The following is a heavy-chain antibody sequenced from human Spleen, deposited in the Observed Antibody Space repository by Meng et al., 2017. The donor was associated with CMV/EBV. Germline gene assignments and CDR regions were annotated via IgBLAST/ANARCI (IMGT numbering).Heavy chain of an antibody. V-gene: IGHV1-18*01. CDR1: GYTFTNYG. CDR2: ISAYNGNT. J-gene: IGHJ6*02. D-gene: IGHD1-1*01. CDR3: ALERSYYDYALDV. Sequence: ASVKVSCKASGYTFTNYGLSWVRQAPGQGLEWMGWISAYNGNTNYAQKFQGRVNMTRDTSTSTAYMELRRLTSDDTAVYYCALERSYYDYALDVWGQGTTVTVSS.